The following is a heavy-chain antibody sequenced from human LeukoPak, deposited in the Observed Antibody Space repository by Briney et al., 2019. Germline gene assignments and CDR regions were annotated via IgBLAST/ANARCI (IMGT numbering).Heavy chain of an antibody. J-gene: IGHJ3*02. V-gene: IGHV4-39*01. Sequence: SETLSLTCTVSGVSISSSNSYWGWIRQPPGKGLEWIGSIYYSGNTYYNASLKSQVSISIDTSKNQFSLRLTSVTAADTAVYYCARSEYSYGADAFDIWGQGTMVTVSS. CDR2: IYYSGNT. CDR1: GVSISSSNSY. D-gene: IGHD5-18*01. CDR3: ARSEYSYGADAFDI.